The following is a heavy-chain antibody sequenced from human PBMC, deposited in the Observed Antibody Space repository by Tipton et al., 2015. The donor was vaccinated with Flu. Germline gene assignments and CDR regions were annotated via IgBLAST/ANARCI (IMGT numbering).Heavy chain of an antibody. D-gene: IGHD3-22*01. CDR3: ARGRSGSGYFTYWYFDL. CDR2: ISYSGST. J-gene: IGHJ2*01. V-gene: IGHV4-31*03. Sequence: TLSLTCTVSGGSISSGGYYWSWIRQHPGKGLEWIGYISYSGSTYYNPSLKSRVTMSVDTSKNQFSLKLSSVTAADTAVYYCARGRSGSGYFTYWYFDLWGRGPLVTVSS. CDR1: GGSISSGGYY.